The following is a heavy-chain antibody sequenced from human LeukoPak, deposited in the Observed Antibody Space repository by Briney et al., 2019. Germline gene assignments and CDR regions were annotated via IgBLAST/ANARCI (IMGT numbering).Heavy chain of an antibody. CDR1: GFTFDDYA. J-gene: IGHJ3*02. Sequence: PGGSLRLSCAASGFTFDDYAMHWVRQAPGKGLEWVSGISWNSGSIGYADSVKGRFTISRDNAKNSLYLQMNSLRAEDMALYYCAKALSGFDAFDIWGQGTMVTVSS. V-gene: IGHV3-9*03. D-gene: IGHD3-22*01. CDR2: ISWNSGSI. CDR3: AKALSGFDAFDI.